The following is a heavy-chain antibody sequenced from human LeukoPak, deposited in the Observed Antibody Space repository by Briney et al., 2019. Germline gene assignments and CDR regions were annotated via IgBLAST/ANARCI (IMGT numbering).Heavy chain of an antibody. J-gene: IGHJ4*02. CDR1: GFTFSSYW. V-gene: IGHV3-74*01. CDR3: AREGITLALDY. Sequence: GGSLRLSCTASGFTFSSYWMHWVRQVPGKGLMWLTRISLDGSMTSYADSVRGRFIISRDNAKNTVYLQLNGLRAEDTAVYHCAREGITLALDYWGQGTLVAVSS. D-gene: IGHD5-24*01. CDR2: ISLDGSMT.